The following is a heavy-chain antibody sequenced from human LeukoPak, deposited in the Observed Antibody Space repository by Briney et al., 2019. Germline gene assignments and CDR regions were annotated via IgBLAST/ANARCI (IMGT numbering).Heavy chain of an antibody. CDR2: IYYSGST. D-gene: IGHD2-2*01. V-gene: IGHV4-59*01. CDR1: GGSISSYY. J-gene: IGHJ4*02. Sequence: SETLSLTCTVSGGSISSYYWSWIRQPPGKGLEWIGYIYYSGSTNYNPSLKSRVTISVDTSKNQFSLKLSSVTAADTAVYYCARSHPRYCSSTSCLYFDYWGQGTLVTVSS. CDR3: ARSHPRYCSSTSCLYFDY.